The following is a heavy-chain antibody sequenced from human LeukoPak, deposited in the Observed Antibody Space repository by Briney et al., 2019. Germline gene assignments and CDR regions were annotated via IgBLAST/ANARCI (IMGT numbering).Heavy chain of an antibody. J-gene: IGHJ4*02. V-gene: IGHV3-30*10. Sequence: PGQSLTLASTVDALTFSSYSMQWDRQPEGSGLGWEKATSDDGGRTYYTDYEKGRFTISRDNSKNTLDLQMNSRRAEDTAVYYCARDHKLAPSNFDYWGQGTLVTVSS. D-gene: IGHD3-3*02. CDR1: ALTFSSYS. CDR3: ARDHKLAPSNFDY. CDR2: TSDDGGRT.